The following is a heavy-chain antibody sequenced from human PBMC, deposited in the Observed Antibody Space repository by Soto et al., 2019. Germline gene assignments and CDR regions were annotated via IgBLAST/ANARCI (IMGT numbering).Heavy chain of an antibody. J-gene: IGHJ4*01. CDR3: ARDSGYWSGTSVNHYLDY. D-gene: IGHD2-15*01. CDR2: IKFEASEN. CDR1: GFTLGGPW. Sequence: LRLSCAASGFTLGGPWMSWVRQAPGKGLYWLATIKFEASENKYVDSVKGRFTMSRDNVKDSLYLQMDSLRAEDTAVYYYARDSGYWSGTSVNHYLDYWGHGTLVTVSS. V-gene: IGHV3-7*01.